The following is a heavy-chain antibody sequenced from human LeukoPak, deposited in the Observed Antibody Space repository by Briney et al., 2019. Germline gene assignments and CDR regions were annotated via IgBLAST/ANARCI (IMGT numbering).Heavy chain of an antibody. CDR1: GDSFGGYY. J-gene: IGHJ4*02. Sequence: SETLSLTCTVSGDSFGGYYWTWIRQPPGKGLEWIGYIHTSGGTNYNPSLKSRVTMSVDTSKNQFSLKLTSVTAADAAVYFCARQAYYSPSGSWTGFDFWGQGTLASVSS. CDR2: IHTSGGT. D-gene: IGHD3-10*01. CDR3: ARQAYYSPSGSWTGFDF. V-gene: IGHV4-4*09.